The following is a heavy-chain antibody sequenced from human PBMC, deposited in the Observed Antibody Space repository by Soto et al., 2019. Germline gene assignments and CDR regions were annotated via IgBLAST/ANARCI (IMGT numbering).Heavy chain of an antibody. CDR2: INPSGGST. CDR1: GYTFTSYY. D-gene: IGHD3-22*01. V-gene: IGHV1-46*01. CDR3: ARDPPTYYYDSSESRMDV. Sequence: ASVKVSCKASGYTFTSYYMHWVRQAPGQGLEWMGIINPSGGSTSYAQKFQGRVTMTRDTSTSTVYMELSSLRSEDTAVYYCARDPPTYYYDSSESRMDVWGQGTTVTVFS. J-gene: IGHJ6*02.